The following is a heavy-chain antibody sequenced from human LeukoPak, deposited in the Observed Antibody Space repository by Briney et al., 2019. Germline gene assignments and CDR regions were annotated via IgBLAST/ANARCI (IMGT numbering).Heavy chain of an antibody. CDR1: GFTFSSYA. V-gene: IGHV3-23*01. CDR3: AKEHQWLLKPSARAEYFQH. Sequence: GGSLRLSCAASGFTFSSYAMRWVRQAPGKGLEWVSGISGSGGSTYYADSVKGRFTISRDNSKNTLYLQMNSLRAEDTAVYYCAKEHQWLLKPSARAEYFQHWGQGTLVTVSS. CDR2: ISGSGGST. J-gene: IGHJ1*01. D-gene: IGHD3-22*01.